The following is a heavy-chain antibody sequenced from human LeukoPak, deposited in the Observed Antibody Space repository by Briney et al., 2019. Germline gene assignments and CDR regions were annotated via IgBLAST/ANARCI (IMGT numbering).Heavy chain of an antibody. V-gene: IGHV3-30-3*01. CDR3: ARDRYSGSYYSAQGGY. J-gene: IGHJ4*02. Sequence: GGSLRLSCAACGFTFSSYAMHWVRQAPGKGLEWVAVISYDGSNKYYADSVKGRFTISRDNSKNTLYLQMNSLRAEDTAVYYCARDRYSGSYYSAQGGYWGQGTLVTVSS. D-gene: IGHD1-26*01. CDR1: GFTFSSYA. CDR2: ISYDGSNK.